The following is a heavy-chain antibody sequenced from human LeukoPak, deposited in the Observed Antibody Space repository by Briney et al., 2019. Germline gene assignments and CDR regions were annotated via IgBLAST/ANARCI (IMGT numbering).Heavy chain of an antibody. J-gene: IGHJ4*02. Sequence: SETLSLTCTVSGYSISSGYYWGWIRQPPGKGLEWIGSIYHSGSTYYNPSLKSRVTISVDTSKNQFSLKLSSVTAADTAVYYCARAGGVQPWLLRLDYWGQGTLVTVSS. CDR3: ARAGGVQPWLLRLDY. D-gene: IGHD5-18*01. CDR2: IYHSGST. V-gene: IGHV4-38-2*02. CDR1: GYSISSGYY.